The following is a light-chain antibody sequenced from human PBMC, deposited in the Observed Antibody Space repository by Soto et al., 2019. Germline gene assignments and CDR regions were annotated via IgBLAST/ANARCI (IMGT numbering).Light chain of an antibody. CDR3: AAWDDNLSGFYV. CDR2: RNS. J-gene: IGLJ1*01. V-gene: IGLV1-47*01. Sequence: QSALXQSPSASGTPGQRVTISCSGSASTIGRNYVYWYQQLPGTAPKLLIYRNSQRPSGVPDRFSGSKSGTSASLAISGLRSEDEADYYCAAWDDNLSGFYVFGDGTKVTVL. CDR1: ASTIGRNY.